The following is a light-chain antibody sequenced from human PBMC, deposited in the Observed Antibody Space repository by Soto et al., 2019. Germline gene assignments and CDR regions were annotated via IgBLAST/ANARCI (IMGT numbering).Light chain of an antibody. J-gene: IGKJ1*01. CDR2: GAS. CDR1: QSVTNN. Sequence: EIVMMQSPATLSVSPGERATLSCRASQSVTNNLAWYQQKPGQAPRLLIYGASTRATGIPDRFSGSGSGTEVTLTLSSLQSEDFAVYYCQQYNDWPPRWTFGQGTKVEIK. V-gene: IGKV3-15*01. CDR3: QQYNDWPPRWT.